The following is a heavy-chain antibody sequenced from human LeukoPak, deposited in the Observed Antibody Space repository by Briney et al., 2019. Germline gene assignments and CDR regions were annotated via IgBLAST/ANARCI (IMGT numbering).Heavy chain of an antibody. CDR2: IDPSDSYT. CDR1: GYSFTNYW. V-gene: IGHV5-10-1*01. D-gene: IGHD3-10*01. Sequence: GESLKISCKGAGYSFTNYWINCVRQMPGKGLEWRGTIDPSDSYTDYSPSFQGHVTISADKSISTAYLQWSSLKASATAMYYCARRGYGSGSYSFDYWGQGNLVTVSS. J-gene: IGHJ4*02. CDR3: ARRGYGSGSYSFDY.